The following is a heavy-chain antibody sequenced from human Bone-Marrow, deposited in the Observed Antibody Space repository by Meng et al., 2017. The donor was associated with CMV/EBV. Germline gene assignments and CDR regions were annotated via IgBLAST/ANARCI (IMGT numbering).Heavy chain of an antibody. CDR1: GYTFTSYG. D-gene: IGHD2-15*01. CDR3: ARVTVLGVVVAAGWFDP. J-gene: IGHJ5*02. V-gene: IGHV1-18*01. Sequence: QVHVVQFGAEVGKPWACVKVSCKASGYTFTSYGISWVRQAPGQGLEWMGWISAYNGNTNYAQKLQGRVTMTTDTSTSTAYMELRSLRSDDTAVYYCARVTVLGVVVAAGWFDPWGQGTLVTVSS. CDR2: ISAYNGNT.